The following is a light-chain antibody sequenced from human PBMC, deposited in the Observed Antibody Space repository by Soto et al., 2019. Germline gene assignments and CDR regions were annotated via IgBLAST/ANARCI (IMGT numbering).Light chain of an antibody. CDR2: EVS. Sequence: QSALTQPASVSGSPGQSITISCTGTSSDVGGYKYVSWYLQHPDKAPKLIIFEVSNRPSGISSRFSGSKSGNTASLTISGLQAEDEADYYCSSYTSSISVFGGGTKLTVL. J-gene: IGLJ3*02. CDR3: SSYTSSISV. V-gene: IGLV2-14*01. CDR1: SSDVGGYKY.